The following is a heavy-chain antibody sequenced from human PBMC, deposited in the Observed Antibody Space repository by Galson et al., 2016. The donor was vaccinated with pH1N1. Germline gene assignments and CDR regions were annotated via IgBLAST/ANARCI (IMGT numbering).Heavy chain of an antibody. J-gene: IGHJ5*02. Sequence: SVKVSCKASGVTFTIYTIAWVRQAPGQGLEWMGGISPMFDTTTYAQKFQGRVTITADRLTTTLYLQMDSLRAEDAAVYYCAKAKLASSEWYGGWFEPWGQGTLVTVSS. D-gene: IGHD3-10*01. CDR3: AKAKLASSEWYGGWFEP. V-gene: IGHV1-69*06. CDR2: ISPMFDTT. CDR1: GVTFTIYT.